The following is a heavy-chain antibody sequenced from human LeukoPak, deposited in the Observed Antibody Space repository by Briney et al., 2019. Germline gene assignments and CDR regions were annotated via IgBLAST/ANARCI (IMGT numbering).Heavy chain of an antibody. V-gene: IGHV3-48*01. Sequence: GGSLRLSCAVSGFTFSNAWMSWVRQAPGKGLEWGSYISGSSSTIYYTDSVKGRFTISRDNGKNTLYLQMNSLRAEDTAVYYCARGSTYYDSSGQVPFDYWGQGTLVTVSS. D-gene: IGHD3-22*01. CDR1: GFTFSNAW. CDR2: ISGSSSTI. J-gene: IGHJ4*02. CDR3: ARGSTYYDSSGQVPFDY.